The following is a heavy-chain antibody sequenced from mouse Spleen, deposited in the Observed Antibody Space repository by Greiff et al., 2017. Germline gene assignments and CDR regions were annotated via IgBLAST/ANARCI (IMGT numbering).Heavy chain of an antibody. D-gene: IGHD2-4*01. J-gene: IGHJ3*01. Sequence: EVQRVESGGDLVKPGGSLKLSCAASGFTFSSYGMSWVRQTPDKRLEWVATISSGGSYTYYPDSVKGRFTISRDNAKNTLYLQMSSLKSEDTAMYYCARRSMITTAWFAYWGQGTLVTVSA. CDR3: ARRSMITTAWFAY. CDR2: ISSGGSYT. CDR1: GFTFSSYG. V-gene: IGHV5-6*01.